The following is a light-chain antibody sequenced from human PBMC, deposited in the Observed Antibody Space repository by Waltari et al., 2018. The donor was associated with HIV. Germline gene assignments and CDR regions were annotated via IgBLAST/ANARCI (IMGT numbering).Light chain of an antibody. CDR2: GAS. Sequence: MGLTQSPGTLSLSPGERATLSCRASQSVSSSYLAWYQQKPGQAPRLLIYGASSRATGIPDRFSGSGSGTDFTLTISRLEPEDFAVYYCQQYGSSRTFGGGTKVEIK. CDR1: QSVSSSY. V-gene: IGKV3-20*01. CDR3: QQYGSSRT. J-gene: IGKJ4*01.